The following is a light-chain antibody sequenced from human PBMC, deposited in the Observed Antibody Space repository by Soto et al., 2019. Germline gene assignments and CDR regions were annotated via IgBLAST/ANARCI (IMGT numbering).Light chain of an antibody. CDR3: AAWDDSLNGPRYV. Sequence: QSVLTQPPSASGTPGQRVTISCSGSSSNIGSNTVNRYQQLPGTAPKLLIYSNNQRPSGVPDRFSGSKSGTSASLAISGLQSEDEADYYCAAWDDSLNGPRYVFGTGTKVTVL. J-gene: IGLJ1*01. V-gene: IGLV1-44*01. CDR1: SSNIGSNT. CDR2: SNN.